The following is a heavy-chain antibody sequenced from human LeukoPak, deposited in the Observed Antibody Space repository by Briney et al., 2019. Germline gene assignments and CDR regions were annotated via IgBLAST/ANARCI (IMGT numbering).Heavy chain of an antibody. J-gene: IGHJ4*02. CDR3: ARDPYYYDSSGYYTPTFAY. CDR2: IIPIFGTA. CDR1: GYTFTSYG. D-gene: IGHD3-22*01. V-gene: IGHV1-69*13. Sequence: GASVKVSCKASGYTFTSYGISWVRQAPGQGLEWMGGIIPIFGTANYAQKFQGRVTITADESTSTAYMELSSLRSEDTAVYYCARDPYYYDSSGYYTPTFAYWGQGTLVTVSS.